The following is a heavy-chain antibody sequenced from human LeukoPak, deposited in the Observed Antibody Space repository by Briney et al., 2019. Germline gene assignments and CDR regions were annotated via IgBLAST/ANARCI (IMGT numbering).Heavy chain of an antibody. CDR2: ISSSSSYI. Sequence: PGGSLRLSCAASGFTFSSYSMNWVRQAPGKGLEWVSSISSSSSYIYYADSVKGRFTISRDNAKNSLYLQMNSLSAEDTAVYYCARVIPPGTIVYWGQRTLGTVSS. CDR3: ARVIPPGTIVY. D-gene: IGHD2-2*01. V-gene: IGHV3-21*01. CDR1: GFTFSSYS. J-gene: IGHJ4*02.